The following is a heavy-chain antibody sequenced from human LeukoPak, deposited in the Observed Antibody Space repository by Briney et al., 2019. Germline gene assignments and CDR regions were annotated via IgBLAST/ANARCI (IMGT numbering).Heavy chain of an antibody. J-gene: IGHJ4*02. CDR2: IYTSGST. Sequence: SETLSLTCTVSGGSISNYYWSWIRQPAGKGLEWIGRIYTSGSTNYNPSLKSRVTISIDMSRNQFSLELSSVTAADTAVYYCARGSRRLADFHYWGQGTLVTVSS. D-gene: IGHD6-19*01. V-gene: IGHV4-4*07. CDR3: ARGSRRLADFHY. CDR1: GGSISNYY.